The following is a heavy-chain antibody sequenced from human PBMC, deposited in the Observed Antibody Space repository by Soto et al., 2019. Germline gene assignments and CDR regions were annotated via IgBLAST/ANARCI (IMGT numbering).Heavy chain of an antibody. CDR3: ARAGTAVYATYYFDY. V-gene: IGHV4-30-2*01. CDR1: GGSISSGGYS. D-gene: IGHD2-8*01. CDR2: IYHSGST. Sequence: SESLSLTCAVSGGSISSGGYSWSWIRQPPGKGLEWIGYIYHSGSTYYNPSLKSRVTISVDRSKNQFSLKLSSVTAADTAVYYCARAGTAVYATYYFDYWGQGTLVTVSS. J-gene: IGHJ4*02.